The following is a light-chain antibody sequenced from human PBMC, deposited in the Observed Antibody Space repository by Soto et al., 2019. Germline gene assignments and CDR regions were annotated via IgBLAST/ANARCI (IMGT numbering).Light chain of an antibody. CDR3: AAWDDSLSGLYV. J-gene: IGLJ1*01. Sequence: QSVLTQPPSASGTPGQRVTISCSSSSSSIGRNYVYWYQQLPGTAPKLLIFSNNQRPSGVPDRFSGSRSGTSASLAISGPRSEDEAVYYCAAWDDSLSGLYVFGAGTKVTVL. V-gene: IGLV1-47*02. CDR1: SSSIGRNY. CDR2: SNN.